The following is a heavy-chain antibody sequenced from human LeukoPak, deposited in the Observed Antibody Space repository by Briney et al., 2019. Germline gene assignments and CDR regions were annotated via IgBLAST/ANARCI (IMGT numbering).Heavy chain of an antibody. CDR3: ASHMAVTGTRGFDY. V-gene: IGHV4-4*02. Sequence: PAGTLSLTCAVSGGSITSHNWWSWVRQPPGEGLEWIGIIYHGGNTNYNTSLESRVTMSVDKSKNQFSLKVYSVTAADTAVYYCASHMAVTGTRGFDYWGQGTLVTVSS. CDR1: GGSITSHNW. J-gene: IGHJ4*02. D-gene: IGHD6-19*01. CDR2: IYHGGNT.